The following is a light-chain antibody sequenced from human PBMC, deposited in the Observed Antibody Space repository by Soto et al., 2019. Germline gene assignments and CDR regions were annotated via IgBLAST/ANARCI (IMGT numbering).Light chain of an antibody. V-gene: IGLV2-14*03. Sequence: QSVLTQPASVSGSPGPSITISCTGTSNDVGGYNYVSWYQHHPGKAPNLMIFDVSNRPSGVSNRFSGSKSGNTASLTISGLQPEDEADYYCSSYTTSNTRQIVFGTGTKVTVL. CDR3: SSYTTSNTRQIV. J-gene: IGLJ1*01. CDR1: SNDVGGYNY. CDR2: DVS.